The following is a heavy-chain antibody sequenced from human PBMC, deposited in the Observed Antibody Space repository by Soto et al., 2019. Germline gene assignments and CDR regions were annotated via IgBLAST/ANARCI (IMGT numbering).Heavy chain of an antibody. CDR1: GGCFGGYS. CDR3: ARVGQFFGITIFGVPRRGYYFDY. D-gene: IGHD3-3*01. Sequence: SESLSLTCAVSGGCFGGYSWSWIRQPPRKGLAWIREVNHSGSNNYHPSLQSRATISVDTPKNQFSLKLSSVHAADTAGDSCARVGQFFGITIFGVPRRGYYFDYGGQGTLVTVSS. J-gene: IGHJ4*02. CDR2: VNHSGSN. V-gene: IGHV4-34*01.